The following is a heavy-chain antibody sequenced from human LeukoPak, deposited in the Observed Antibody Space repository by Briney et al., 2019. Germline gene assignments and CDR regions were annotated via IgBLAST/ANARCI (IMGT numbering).Heavy chain of an antibody. CDR1: GFTFDDYA. D-gene: IGHD6-19*01. Sequence: GRSLRLSCVASGFTFDDYAMHWVRQAPGKGLEWVSGISWNSGSIGYADSVKGRFTISRDNAKNSLYLQMNSLKAEDTAWYYCAEDMGYSSGSYDYWGQGTLVTVSS. J-gene: IGHJ4*02. CDR3: AEDMGYSSGSYDY. CDR2: ISWNSGSI. V-gene: IGHV3-9*01.